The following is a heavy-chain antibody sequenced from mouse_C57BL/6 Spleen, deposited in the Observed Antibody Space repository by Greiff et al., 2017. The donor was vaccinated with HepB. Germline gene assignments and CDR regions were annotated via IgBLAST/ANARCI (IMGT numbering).Heavy chain of an antibody. CDR2: IYPGDGDT. Sequence: VQLQQSGPELVKPGASVKISCKASGYAFSSSWMNWVKQRPGKGLEWIGRIYPGDGDTNYNGKFKGKATLTADKSSSTAYMQLSSLTSEDSAVYFCARGEAQATFDYWGQGTTLTVSS. D-gene: IGHD3-2*02. V-gene: IGHV1-82*01. CDR1: GYAFSSSW. CDR3: ARGEAQATFDY. J-gene: IGHJ2*01.